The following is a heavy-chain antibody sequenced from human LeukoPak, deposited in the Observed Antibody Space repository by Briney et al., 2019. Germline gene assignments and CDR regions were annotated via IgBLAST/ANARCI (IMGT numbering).Heavy chain of an antibody. CDR3: ARGSTMVRGVITY. CDR2: INSDGSST. D-gene: IGHD3-10*01. V-gene: IGHV3-74*01. Sequence: GGSLRLSCAASGFTFSSYWMHWVRHAPGKGLVWVSRINSDGSSTSYADSVKGRFTISRDNAKNTLYLQMNSLRAEDTAVYYCARGSTMVRGVITYWGQGTLVTVSS. CDR1: GFTFSSYW. J-gene: IGHJ4*02.